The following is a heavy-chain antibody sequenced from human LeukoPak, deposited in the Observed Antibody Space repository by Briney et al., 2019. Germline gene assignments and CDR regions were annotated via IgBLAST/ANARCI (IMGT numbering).Heavy chain of an antibody. V-gene: IGHV1-2*02. J-gene: IGHJ4*02. CDR3: ARRDYDSSGYTFDC. Sequence: ALVKVSCKASGYTFTGYYLHWVRQAPGQGLEWMGWINPNSGGTNYAQKFQGRVTMTRDTSISTAYMELSRLRSDDTAVYYCARRDYDSSGYTFDCWGQGTLVTVSS. CDR1: GYTFTGYY. CDR2: INPNSGGT. D-gene: IGHD3-22*01.